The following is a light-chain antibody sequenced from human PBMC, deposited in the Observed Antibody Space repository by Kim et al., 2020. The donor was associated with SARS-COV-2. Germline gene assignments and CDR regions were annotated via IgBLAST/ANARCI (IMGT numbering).Light chain of an antibody. CDR1: QAVGTS. J-gene: IGKJ1*01. CDR3: QQRSNWPGT. Sequence: LSPGERATLSCRASQAVGTSLAWYQQKPGQAPRLLIYDASNRATGIPARFSGSGSGTDFTLTISSLEPDDFAVYYCQQRSNWPGTFGQGTKVDIK. V-gene: IGKV3-11*01. CDR2: DAS.